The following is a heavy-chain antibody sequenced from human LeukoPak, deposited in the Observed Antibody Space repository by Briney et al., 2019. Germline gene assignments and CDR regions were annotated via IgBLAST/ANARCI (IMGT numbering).Heavy chain of an antibody. CDR1: GGSFSGYY. V-gene: IGHV4-34*01. CDR2: INHSGST. Sequence: SETLSLTCAVYGGSFSGYYWSWIRQPPGKGLEWIGEINHSGSTNYNPSLKSRVTISVDTSKNQFSLKLSSVTAADTAVYYCARPPYYYGSGGYYKYFDYWGQGTLVTVSS. CDR3: ARPPYYYGSGGYYKYFDY. J-gene: IGHJ4*02. D-gene: IGHD3-10*01.